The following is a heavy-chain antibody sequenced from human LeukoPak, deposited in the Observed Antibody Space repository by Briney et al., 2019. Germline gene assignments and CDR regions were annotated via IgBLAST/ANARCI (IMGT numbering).Heavy chain of an antibody. Sequence: SETLSLTCTVSGGSISSSSYYWGWIRQPPGKGLEWIGSIYYSGSTYYNPSLKSRVTISVDTSKNQFSLKLSSVTAADTAVYYCARLRYGSGSYYIIGAFDIWGQGTMVTVSS. V-gene: IGHV4-39*01. CDR3: ARLRYGSGSYYIIGAFDI. J-gene: IGHJ3*02. D-gene: IGHD3-10*01. CDR1: GGSISSSSYY. CDR2: IYYSGST.